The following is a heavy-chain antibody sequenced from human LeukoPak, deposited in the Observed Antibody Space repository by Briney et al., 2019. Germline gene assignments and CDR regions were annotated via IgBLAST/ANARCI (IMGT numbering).Heavy chain of an antibody. CDR2: IYYSGST. Sequence: SETLSLTCTVSGGSISSSSYYWGWIRQPPGKGLEWIGSIYYSGSTYYNPSLKSRVTISVDTSKNQFSLKLSSVTAADTAVYYCARDAQQLAEYFQHWGQGTLVTVSS. CDR3: ARDAQQLAEYFQH. CDR1: GGSISSSSYY. V-gene: IGHV4-39*07. D-gene: IGHD6-13*01. J-gene: IGHJ1*01.